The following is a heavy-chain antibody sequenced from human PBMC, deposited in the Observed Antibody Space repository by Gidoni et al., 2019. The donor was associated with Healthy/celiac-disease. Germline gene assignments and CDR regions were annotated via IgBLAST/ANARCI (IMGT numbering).Heavy chain of an antibody. CDR3: AGDPFSIAAAGPTYNWFDP. J-gene: IGHJ5*02. Sequence: QVQLVQSGAAVKKPGSSVQVSCKASGGTFSSYTIRWVRQAPGQGPEWQGRVLPILGIAKYAQKFQGRVTITADKSPGTAYIEMSRLWSEDTAVYYCAGDPFSIAAAGPTYNWFDPWGQGTLVTVSS. D-gene: IGHD6-13*01. V-gene: IGHV1-69*02. CDR2: VLPILGIA. CDR1: GGTFSSYT.